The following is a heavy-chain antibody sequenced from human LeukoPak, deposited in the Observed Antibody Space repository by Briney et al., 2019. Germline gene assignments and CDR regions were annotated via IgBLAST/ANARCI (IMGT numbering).Heavy chain of an antibody. CDR1: GFTFSSYS. CDR2: ISSSSSYI. CDR3: GGSRSFF. J-gene: IGHJ4*02. Sequence: GGSLRLSCAASGFTFSSYSMNWVRQAPGKGLEWVSSISSSSSYIYYADSVKGRFTISRDNSKNTLYLQMSSLRADDTAVYYCGGSRSFFWGQGTLVTVSS. D-gene: IGHD6-6*01. V-gene: IGHV3-21*04.